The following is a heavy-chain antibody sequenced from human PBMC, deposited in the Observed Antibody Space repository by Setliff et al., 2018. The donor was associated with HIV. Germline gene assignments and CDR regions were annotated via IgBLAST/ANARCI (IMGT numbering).Heavy chain of an antibody. CDR1: GDPIFIGGYY. J-gene: IGHJ5*02. V-gene: IGHV4-31*03. CDR2: IYHTGKT. CDR3: AKEGNSVDNWLDP. Sequence: SETLSLTCTVSGDPIFIGGYYWSWIRQHPGGGLEWIGYIYHTGKTYYNPSLQSRIITSLDMSQNQFSLKLSSVTAADTAVYYCAKEGNSVDNWLDPWGPGTLVTVSS. D-gene: IGHD1-26*01.